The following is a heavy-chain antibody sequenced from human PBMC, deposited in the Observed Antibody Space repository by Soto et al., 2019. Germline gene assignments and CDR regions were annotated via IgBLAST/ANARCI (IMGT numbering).Heavy chain of an antibody. Sequence: DVQLVESGGGLVQPGGSLRLSCAASGFTFSTYSMDWVRRAPGKGPEWLSYITGSRSAIHYADSVKGRFTIYRDNAKLLLDLEMNSLREEETVIYYCTSERDYGFDHWGQRILVNVSP. CDR3: TSERDYGFDH. V-gene: IGHV3-48*02. D-gene: IGHD4-17*01. J-gene: IGHJ4*02. CDR2: ITGSRSAI. CDR1: GFTFSTYS.